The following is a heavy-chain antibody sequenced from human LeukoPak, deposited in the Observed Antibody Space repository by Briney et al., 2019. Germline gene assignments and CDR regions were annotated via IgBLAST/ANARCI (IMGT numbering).Heavy chain of an antibody. Sequence: PGGSLRLSCAASGFTFSSYGMHWVRQAPGKGLEWVAVIWYDGSNKYYADSVKGRFTISRDNSKNTLYPQMNSLRAEDTAVYYCPKDRIAAAGIFDYWGQGTLVTVSS. J-gene: IGHJ4*02. V-gene: IGHV3-33*06. CDR2: IWYDGSNK. CDR3: PKDRIAAAGIFDY. D-gene: IGHD6-13*01. CDR1: GFTFSSYG.